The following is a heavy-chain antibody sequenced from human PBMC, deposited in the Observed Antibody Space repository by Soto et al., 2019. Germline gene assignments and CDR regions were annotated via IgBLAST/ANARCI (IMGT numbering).Heavy chain of an antibody. J-gene: IGHJ5*02. D-gene: IGHD3-10*01. CDR2: FYVNGNT. V-gene: IGHV3-66*01. CDR1: GFSGRLHY. CDR3: ARNYYGSGSYAPWFDP. Sequence: AGGSLRLSCAGSGFSGRLHYIGWARPAPGEGVEWGSFFYVNGNTYSAASVKGRFSISRDSSKNTVYLQMDRLRAEDTAVYYCARNYYGSGSYAPWFDPWGQGTLVTVSS.